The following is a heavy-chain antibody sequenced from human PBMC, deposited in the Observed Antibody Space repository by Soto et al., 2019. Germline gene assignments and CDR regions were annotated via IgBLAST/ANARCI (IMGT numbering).Heavy chain of an antibody. CDR3: AREGSYGWHDS. J-gene: IGHJ4*02. V-gene: IGHV1-18*01. CDR2: ISGYNGNA. D-gene: IGHD1-1*01. Sequence: QVQLVQSGAEVRKPGASVKVSCKASGYTFSSHGIIWVRQAPGQGLEWMGWISGYNGNAKYAQGDESRVTITTDTSTSTVYMDLRSLGSDDSAVYDCAREGSYGWHDSRGQGPLVTVAS. CDR1: GYTFSSHG.